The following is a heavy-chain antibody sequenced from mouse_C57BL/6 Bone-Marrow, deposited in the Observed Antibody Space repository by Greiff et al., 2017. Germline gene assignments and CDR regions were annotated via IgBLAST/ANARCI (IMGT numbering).Heavy chain of an antibody. CDR1: GYSITSGYY. J-gene: IGHJ4*01. D-gene: IGHD1-1*01. CDR3: ARETSTVVRAMDY. Sequence: EVKLMESGPGLVKPSQSLSLTCSVTGYSITSGYYWNWIRQFPGNKLEWMGYISYDGSNNYNPSLKNRISITRDTSKNQFFLKLNSVTTEVTATYYCARETSTVVRAMDYWGQGTSVTVSS. CDR2: ISYDGSN. V-gene: IGHV3-6*01.